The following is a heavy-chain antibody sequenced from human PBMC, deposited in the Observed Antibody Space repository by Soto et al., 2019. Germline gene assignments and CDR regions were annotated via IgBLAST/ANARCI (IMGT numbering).Heavy chain of an antibody. J-gene: IGHJ5*02. V-gene: IGHV4-39*01. CDR1: GGSISRSSYF. Sequence: SETLSLTCSVSGGSISRSSYFWGWIRQPPGKGLEWIGSIYYSGSTYYNQSLKSRVTVSVDTTKNQFSLKLTSVTAADTAVYFCARHPSNFWFDPWGQGALVTVSS. CDR2: IYYSGST. CDR3: ARHPSNFWFDP. D-gene: IGHD4-4*01.